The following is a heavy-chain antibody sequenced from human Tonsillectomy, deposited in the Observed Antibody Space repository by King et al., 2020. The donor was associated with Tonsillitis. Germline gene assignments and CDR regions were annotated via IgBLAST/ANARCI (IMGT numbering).Heavy chain of an antibody. CDR1: GGSFSGYY. V-gene: IGHV4-34*01. CDR3: STTNDYDITPYAFDI. D-gene: IGHD4/OR15-4a*01. CDR2: INHSGST. Sequence: VQLQQWGAGLLEPSETLSLTCAVYGGSFSGYYWSWIRQPPGKGLEWIGEINHSGSTNCNPSLKTRVTISVDTSKNQFSLKLNSVTAADTAVYYFSTTNDYDITPYAFDIWGQGTMVTVSS. J-gene: IGHJ3*02.